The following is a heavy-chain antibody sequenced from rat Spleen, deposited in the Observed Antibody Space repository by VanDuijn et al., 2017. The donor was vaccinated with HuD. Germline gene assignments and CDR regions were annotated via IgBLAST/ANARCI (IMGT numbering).Heavy chain of an antibody. D-gene: IGHD1-10*01. CDR1: GFTFNDYW. CDR3: AKDKGEYNNLFDY. Sequence: EVQLVESGGGLVQPGRSLKLSCVASGFTFNDYWMTWIRQAPGKGLEWVASITNASGRTYYPDSVKGRFTISRDTAQNTLYLQMDSLRSEDTATYYCAKDKGEYNNLFDYWGQGVMVTVTS. J-gene: IGHJ2*01. CDR2: ITNASGRT. V-gene: IGHV5-31*01.